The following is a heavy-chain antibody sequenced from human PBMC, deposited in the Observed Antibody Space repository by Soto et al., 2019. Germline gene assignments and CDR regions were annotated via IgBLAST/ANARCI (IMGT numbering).Heavy chain of an antibody. D-gene: IGHD1-26*01. CDR2: ISGDGINT. CDR3: ARGNLSFDFDS. CDR1: GFNFGFFG. J-gene: IGHJ4*02. V-gene: IGHV3-30*03. Sequence: PGGSLRLSCAASGFNFGFFGMHWVRQAPGKGLEWVAFISGDGINTQYADSVRGRFTLSRDYSRKTMYLQMDSLRDEDTALYYCARGNLSFDFDSWGLRTLVTVSS.